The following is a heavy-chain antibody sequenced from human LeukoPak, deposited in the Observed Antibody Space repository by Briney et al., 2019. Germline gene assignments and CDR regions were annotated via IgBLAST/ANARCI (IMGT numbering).Heavy chain of an antibody. CDR2: IRSDGSNK. Sequence: GGSLRLSCAASEFTFSNYAMHWVRLAPGEGLEWVAPIRSDGSNKYYADSVKGRFTVSRDNSKNMLYLQMISLRAEDTAVYYCARDRPNILGFDPWGQGTLVTVSS. J-gene: IGHJ5*02. V-gene: IGHV3-30*04. CDR3: ARDRPNILGFDP. D-gene: IGHD2-8*01. CDR1: EFTFSNYA.